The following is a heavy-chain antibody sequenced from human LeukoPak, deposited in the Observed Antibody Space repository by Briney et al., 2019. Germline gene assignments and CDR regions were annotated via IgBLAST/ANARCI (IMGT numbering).Heavy chain of an antibody. V-gene: IGHV1-8*01. D-gene: IGHD5-12*01. J-gene: IGHJ6*03. CDR2: MDPNSGNT. CDR3: AREGSGYDFYYYYYMDV. CDR1: GYTFTSYD. Sequence: ASVKVSCKASGYTFTSYDINWVRQGTGQGLEWMGWMDPNSGNTGYAQKFQGRVTMTRNTSISTAYMELSSLRSEDTAVYYCAREGSGYDFYYYYYMDVWGKGTTVTISS.